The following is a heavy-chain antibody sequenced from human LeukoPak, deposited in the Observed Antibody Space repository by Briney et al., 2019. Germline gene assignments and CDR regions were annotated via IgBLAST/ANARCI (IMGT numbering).Heavy chain of an antibody. Sequence: GGSLRLSCAASGFTFSSYWMDWVRQAPGKGLVWVSRINTDGSSTSYADSVKGRFTISRDNAKNTLYLQMNSLRAEDTAVYYCANLVVAVWDDAFDIWGQGTMVTVSS. J-gene: IGHJ3*02. CDR2: INTDGSST. CDR3: ANLVVAVWDDAFDI. V-gene: IGHV3-74*01. CDR1: GFTFSSYW. D-gene: IGHD2-15*01.